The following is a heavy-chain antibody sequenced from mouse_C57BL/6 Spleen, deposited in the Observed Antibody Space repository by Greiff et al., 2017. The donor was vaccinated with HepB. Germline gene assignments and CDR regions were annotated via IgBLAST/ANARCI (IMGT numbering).Heavy chain of an antibody. CDR1: GYSITSGYY. CDR2: ISYDGSN. Sequence: VQLQQSGPGLVKPSQSLSLTCSVTGYSITSGYYWNWIRQFPGNKLEWMGYISYDGSNNYNPSLKNRISITRDTSKNQFFLKLNSVTTEDTATYYCARRTYYDYDEYYFDYWGQGTTLTVSS. CDR3: ARRTYYDYDEYYFDY. D-gene: IGHD2-4*01. V-gene: IGHV3-6*01. J-gene: IGHJ2*01.